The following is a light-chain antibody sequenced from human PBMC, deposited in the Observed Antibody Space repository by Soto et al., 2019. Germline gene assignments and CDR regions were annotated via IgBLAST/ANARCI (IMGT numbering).Light chain of an antibody. CDR2: GNT. CDR3: LACDRSLSVV. CDR1: SSNIGAGYD. Sequence: QSVLTQPPSVSGAPGQSVTISCTGSSSNIGAGYDVHWYQQLPGRAPKLLIYGNTNRPSGVPDRFSGSESGTSASLAITGLEAEDEDDYYCLACDRSLSVVFGGGTKVTVL. J-gene: IGLJ2*01. V-gene: IGLV1-40*01.